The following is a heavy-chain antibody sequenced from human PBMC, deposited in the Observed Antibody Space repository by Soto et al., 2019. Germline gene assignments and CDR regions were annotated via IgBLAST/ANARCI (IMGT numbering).Heavy chain of an antibody. Sequence: SAEASSKVPGYTITKSSMHWPRQNTRKMLEGQECFAPADGETIYAQKYQGIVTMTDDTATVTAYIALSSLISHDTFVYYCAITNSITIFGVSASNWFDPWGQGTLVTVSS. J-gene: IGHJ5*02. CDR1: GYTITKSS. CDR3: AITNSITIFGVSASNWFDP. V-gene: IGHV1-24*01. D-gene: IGHD3-3*01. CDR2: FAPADGET.